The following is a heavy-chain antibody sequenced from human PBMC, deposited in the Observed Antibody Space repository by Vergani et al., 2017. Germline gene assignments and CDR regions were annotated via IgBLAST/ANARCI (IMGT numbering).Heavy chain of an antibody. V-gene: IGHV1-2*06. CDR3: ARAGYSSGWYGYFEL. J-gene: IGHJ2*01. Sequence: QVQLVQSGAEVKKPGASVKVSCKASGYTFTGYYMHWVRQAPGQGLEWMGRINPNSGGTNYAQKLQGRVTMTTDTSTSTADMERRSLRSDDTAVYYCARAGYSSGWYGYFELWGRGTLVTVSS. CDR1: GYTFTGYY. D-gene: IGHD6-19*01. CDR2: INPNSGGT.